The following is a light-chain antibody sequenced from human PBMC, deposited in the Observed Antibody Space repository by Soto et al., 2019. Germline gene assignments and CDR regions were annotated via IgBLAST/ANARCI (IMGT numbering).Light chain of an antibody. J-gene: IGLJ3*02. CDR1: SSNIGAGYD. CDR3: QSYDSSLSGWV. CDR2: GNS. V-gene: IGLV1-40*01. Sequence: QSVLTQPPSVSGAPGQRVTISCTGSSSNIGAGYDVHWYQQLPGTAPKLLIYGNSNRPSGVPDRFSGSKSGTSASLAITGLRAEDEADYSCQSYDSSLSGWVFGGGTKL.